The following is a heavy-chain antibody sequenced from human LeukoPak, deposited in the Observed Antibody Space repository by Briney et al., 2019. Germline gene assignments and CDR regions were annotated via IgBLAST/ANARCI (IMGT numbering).Heavy chain of an antibody. D-gene: IGHD5-24*01. V-gene: IGHV3-74*01. CDR1: GFTFSSYW. Sequence: GGSLRLSCAASGFTFSSYWMHWVRQAPGKGLGWVSRINSDGSSTSYADSVKGRFTISRDNAKNTLYLQMNSLRAEDTAVYYCARDWGREDYFDYWGQGTLVTVSS. CDR3: ARDWGREDYFDY. CDR2: INSDGSST. J-gene: IGHJ4*02.